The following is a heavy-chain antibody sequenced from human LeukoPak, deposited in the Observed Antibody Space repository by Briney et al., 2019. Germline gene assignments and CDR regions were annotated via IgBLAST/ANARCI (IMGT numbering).Heavy chain of an antibody. CDR3: ARDWALLHDSSGDHAFDI. CDR2: IIPIFGTA. Sequence: ASVKVSCKASGGTFSSYAISWVRQAPGQGLEWMGGIIPIFGTANYAQKFQGRVTITADESTSTAYMELSSLRSEDTAVYYCARDWALLHDSSGDHAFDIWGQGTMVTVSS. J-gene: IGHJ3*02. D-gene: IGHD3-22*01. CDR1: GGTFSSYA. V-gene: IGHV1-69*13.